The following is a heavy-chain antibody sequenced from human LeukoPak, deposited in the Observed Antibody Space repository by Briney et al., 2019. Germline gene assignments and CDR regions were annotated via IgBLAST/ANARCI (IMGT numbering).Heavy chain of an antibody. CDR3: ARGIAAAGIRVDY. V-gene: IGHV3-21*01. Sequence: GGSLRLSCAASGFTFSDYYMDWVRQAPGKGLECVSSISGSSNYIYYADSVKGRFTISRDNAKNSLYLQMNSLRAEDTAVYYCARGIAAAGIRVDYWGQGTLVTVSS. D-gene: IGHD6-13*01. CDR2: ISGSSNYI. J-gene: IGHJ4*02. CDR1: GFTFSDYY.